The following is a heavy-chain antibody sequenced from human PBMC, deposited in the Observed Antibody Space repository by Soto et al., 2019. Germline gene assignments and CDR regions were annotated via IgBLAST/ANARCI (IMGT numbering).Heavy chain of an antibody. CDR3: ARRRDGYTGVWFDP. Sequence: SETLSLTCTVSGAPISAFYWSWIRQSPGRRLEWIGHIYYTGSTNYNPSLNSRVTISLDTSKNQFSLRLNSVTAADTAVYYCARRRDGYTGVWFDPWGQGTLVTVSS. V-gene: IGHV4-59*01. CDR1: GAPISAFY. CDR2: IYYTGST. J-gene: IGHJ5*02. D-gene: IGHD5-12*01.